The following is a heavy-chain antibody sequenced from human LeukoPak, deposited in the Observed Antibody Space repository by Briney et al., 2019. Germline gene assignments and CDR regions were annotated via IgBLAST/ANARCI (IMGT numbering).Heavy chain of an antibody. CDR2: INPSGGSI. V-gene: IGHV1-46*01. CDR3: ARDHARYYGSGSSYYFDY. J-gene: IGHJ4*02. Sequence: GASVKVSCKASGYTFTSYGISWVRQAPGQGLEWMGIINPSGGSISYAQKFQGRVTMTRDMSTSTVYMELSSLRSEDTAVYYCARDHARYYGSGSSYYFDYWGQGTLVTVSS. D-gene: IGHD3-10*01. CDR1: GYTFTSYG.